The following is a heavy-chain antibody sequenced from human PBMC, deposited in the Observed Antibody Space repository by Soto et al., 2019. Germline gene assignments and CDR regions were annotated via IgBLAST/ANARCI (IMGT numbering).Heavy chain of an antibody. V-gene: IGHV1-18*01. CDR1: GYTFTSYG. CDR3: ARVTYYYYGMDD. Sequence: QVELVQSGAEVKKPGASVKVSCKASGYTFTSYGISWVRQAPGQGFEWMGWISAYNGNTNYPQKLQGRVTMTPDTSTSRAYMALRSLRSDDTAVYYCARVTYYYYGMDDWGQGTTVTVSS. CDR2: ISAYNGNT. J-gene: IGHJ6*02.